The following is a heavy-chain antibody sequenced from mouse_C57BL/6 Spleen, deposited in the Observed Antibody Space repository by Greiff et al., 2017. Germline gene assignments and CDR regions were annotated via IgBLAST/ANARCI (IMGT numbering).Heavy chain of an antibody. Sequence: EVQLQESGAELVRPGASVKLSCTASGFNIKDYYMHWVKQRPEQGLEWIGRIDPEDGDTEYAPKFQGRATMSADTSSNTAYLLLSSLTSEDTAVYYCTTTYYFGSSYRYFDVWGTGTTVTGSS. CDR3: TTTYYFGSSYRYFDV. D-gene: IGHD1-1*01. V-gene: IGHV14-1*01. J-gene: IGHJ1*03. CDR1: GFNIKDYY. CDR2: IDPEDGDT.